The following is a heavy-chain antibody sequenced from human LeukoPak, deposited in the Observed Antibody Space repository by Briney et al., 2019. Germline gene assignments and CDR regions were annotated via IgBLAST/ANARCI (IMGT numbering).Heavy chain of an antibody. CDR1: GLTVSSNY. D-gene: IGHD4-17*01. J-gene: IGHJ4*02. Sequence: GGSLRLSCLVSGLTVSSNYMSWVRQTPGKGLEWVSVIYSGGTTKYADSVKGRFTIYRDTSKNTLFLQMNSLRVEDTAVYYCASKLTTGNWGQGTLVTVSS. CDR3: ASKLTTGN. CDR2: IYSGGTT. V-gene: IGHV3-66*01.